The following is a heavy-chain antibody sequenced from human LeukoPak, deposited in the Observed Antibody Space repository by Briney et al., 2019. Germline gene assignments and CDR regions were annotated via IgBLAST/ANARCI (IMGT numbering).Heavy chain of an antibody. CDR1: GFTFSNYA. J-gene: IGHJ4*02. Sequence: GGSLRLSCAASGFTFSNYAMSWVRQAPGKGLEWVSGINWNGDNTGYADSVKGRFTISRDNAENSLYLQMNSLRAEDTALYYCARFSLIDWNFDYFDYWGQGTLVTVSS. CDR2: INWNGDNT. V-gene: IGHV3-20*04. CDR3: ARFSLIDWNFDYFDY. D-gene: IGHD1-7*01.